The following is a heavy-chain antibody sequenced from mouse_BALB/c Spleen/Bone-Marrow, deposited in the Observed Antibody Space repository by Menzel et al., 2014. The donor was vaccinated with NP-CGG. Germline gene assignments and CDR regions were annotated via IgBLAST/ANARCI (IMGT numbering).Heavy chain of an antibody. Sequence: EVMLVESGGGLVKPGGSLKLSCAAFGFTFSDYYMFWVRQTPEKRLEWVAAISDDGGNTYYRDSVKGRFTISRDNAKNKLNMQMSSLKSEDTATYHCARETGPSAMDYWGQGTSVTASS. V-gene: IGHV5-4*02. CDR3: ARETGPSAMDY. CDR1: GFTFSDYY. J-gene: IGHJ4*01. CDR2: ISDDGGNT. D-gene: IGHD4-1*01.